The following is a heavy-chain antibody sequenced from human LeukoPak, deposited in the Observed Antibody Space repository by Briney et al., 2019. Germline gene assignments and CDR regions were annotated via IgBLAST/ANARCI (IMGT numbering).Heavy chain of an antibody. J-gene: IGHJ4*02. V-gene: IGHV3-48*01. Sequence: GGSLRLSCAASGFAFSSYSMNWVRQAPGKGLEWLSYISSSSSTIYYTDSVKGRFTISRDNAKNSLYLQMNSLRAEDTAVYYCARSTLYSSSDFDYWGQGTLVTVSS. CDR2: ISSSSSTI. D-gene: IGHD6-6*01. CDR1: GFAFSSYS. CDR3: ARSTLYSSSDFDY.